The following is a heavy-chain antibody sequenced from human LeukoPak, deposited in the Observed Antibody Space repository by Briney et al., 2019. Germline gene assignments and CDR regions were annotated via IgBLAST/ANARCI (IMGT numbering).Heavy chain of an antibody. CDR1: GGTFSSYA. Sequence: GASVKVSCKASGGTFSSYAISWVRQAPGQGLEWMGRIIPILGIANYAQKFQGRVTITADKSTSTAYMELSSLRSEDTAVYYCATAKSSGYYYHPSDWFDPWGQGTLVTVSS. D-gene: IGHD3-22*01. J-gene: IGHJ5*02. CDR3: ATAKSSGYYYHPSDWFDP. V-gene: IGHV1-69*04. CDR2: IIPILGIA.